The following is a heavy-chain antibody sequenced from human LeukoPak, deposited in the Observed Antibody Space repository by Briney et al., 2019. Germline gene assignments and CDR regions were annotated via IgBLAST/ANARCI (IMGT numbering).Heavy chain of an antibody. CDR1: GGSISSYY. V-gene: IGHV4-59*01. Sequence: SETLSLTCTASGGSISSYYWSWIRQPPGKGLEWIGYIYYSGSTNYNPSLKSRVTISVDTSKNQFSLKLSSVTAADTAVYYCARSPRGYGNWFDPWGQGTLVTVSS. D-gene: IGHD5-12*01. J-gene: IGHJ5*02. CDR2: IYYSGST. CDR3: ARSPRGYGNWFDP.